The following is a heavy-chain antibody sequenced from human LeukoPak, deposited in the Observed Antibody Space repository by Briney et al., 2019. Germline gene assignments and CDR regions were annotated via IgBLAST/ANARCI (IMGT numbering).Heavy chain of an antibody. CDR1: GYTLTKLS. D-gene: IGHD6-13*01. J-gene: IGHJ4*02. V-gene: IGHV1-24*01. CDR2: FDPKDGER. CDR3: ATDIIGSSWYYFDY. Sequence: ASVKVSCKVSGYTLTKLSMHWVRQAPGKGVEWMGGFDPKDGERIYAQKFQGRVTMTEDTYTNTAYMELSSLRSEDTAVYYCATDIIGSSWYYFDYWGQGTLVTVSS.